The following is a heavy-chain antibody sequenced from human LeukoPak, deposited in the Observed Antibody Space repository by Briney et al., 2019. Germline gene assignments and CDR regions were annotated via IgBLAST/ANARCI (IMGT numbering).Heavy chain of an antibody. CDR3: ARSRGGHMVFVTVIDYLGF. CDR1: GGSFSSYA. CDR2: IIPIFGTA. D-gene: IGHD2-21*02. V-gene: IGHV1-69*13. Sequence: SVKVSCKASGGSFSSYAISWVRQAPGQGLEWMGGIIPIFGTANYAQKFQGRVTITAGESTSTAYMELSSVRSEDTAVYCCARSRGGHMVFVTVIDYLGFGGRGT. J-gene: IGHJ4*02.